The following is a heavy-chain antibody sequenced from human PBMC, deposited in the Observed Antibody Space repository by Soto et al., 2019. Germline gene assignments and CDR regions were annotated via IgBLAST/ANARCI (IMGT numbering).Heavy chain of an antibody. V-gene: IGHV2-5*02. CDR2: VYWDDDK. Sequence: QITLKESGPTLVIPTPPLTLTCTFSGFSLSTSGAGVDWIRQPPGKALECLAVVYWDDDKRYSPSLKSRLTITKDTAKHQVVLTMTTMDPVDTAIYYCAHRGHSGDYCQWGQGALVTVSS. J-gene: IGHJ4*02. CDR3: AHRGHSGDYCQ. CDR1: GFSLSTSGAG. D-gene: IGHD4-17*01.